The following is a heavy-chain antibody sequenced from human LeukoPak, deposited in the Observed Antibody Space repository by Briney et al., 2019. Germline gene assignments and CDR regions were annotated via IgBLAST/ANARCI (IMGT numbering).Heavy chain of an antibody. CDR1: GGSFSGYY. D-gene: IGHD2-21*01. CDR2: INHSGSI. J-gene: IGHJ4*02. CDR3: ARVVLSYFDY. V-gene: IGHV4-34*01. Sequence: SETLSLTCAVYGGSFSGYYWSWIRQPPGKGLEWIGEINHSGSINYNPSLKSRLTISVDRSKNQFSLKLTSVTAADTAVYYCARVVLSYFDYWGQGTLVTVSS.